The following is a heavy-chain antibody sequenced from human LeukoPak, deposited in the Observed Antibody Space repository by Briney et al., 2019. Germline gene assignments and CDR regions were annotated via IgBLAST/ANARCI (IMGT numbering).Heavy chain of an antibody. CDR1: GGSISSYH. D-gene: IGHD6-19*01. CDR3: AGPSLERDSSGWYWFDP. CDR2: IYTSGST. V-gene: IGHV4-4*09. Sequence: SETLSLTCTVSGGSISSYHWSWIRQPPGQGLEWIGYIYTSGSTNYNPSLKSRVTISVDTSRNQFSLKLSSVTAADTAVYYCAGPSLERDSSGWYWFDPWGQGTLVTVSS. J-gene: IGHJ5*02.